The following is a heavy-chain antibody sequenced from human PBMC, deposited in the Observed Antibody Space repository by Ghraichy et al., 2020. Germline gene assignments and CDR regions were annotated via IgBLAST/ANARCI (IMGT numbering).Heavy chain of an antibody. CDR1: GDSFSSSGSY. Sequence: SETLSLTCAVSGDSFSSSGSYWGWIRQPPGKGLEWIGSIYSFGSTQYNPSLKSRVTLSGDSSNNQFSLRLSSVTAADTAVYYCAKYRSGTMFDFWGQGILVTVSS. J-gene: IGHJ4*02. CDR3: AKYRSGTMFDF. D-gene: IGHD5-18*01. CDR2: IYSFGST. V-gene: IGHV4-39*01.